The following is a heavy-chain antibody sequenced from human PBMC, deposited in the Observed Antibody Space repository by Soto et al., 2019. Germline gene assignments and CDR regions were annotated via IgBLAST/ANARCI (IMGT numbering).Heavy chain of an antibody. J-gene: IGHJ5*02. CDR2: ISYDGSNK. CDR1: GFTFSSYG. D-gene: IGHD4-17*01. V-gene: IGHV3-30*18. Sequence: GGSLRLSCAASGFTFSSYGMHWVRQAPGKGLEWVAVISYDGSNKYYADSVKGRFTISRDNSKNTLYLQMNSLRAEDTAVYYCAKADDYFDWFDPWGQGTLVTVSS. CDR3: AKADDYFDWFDP.